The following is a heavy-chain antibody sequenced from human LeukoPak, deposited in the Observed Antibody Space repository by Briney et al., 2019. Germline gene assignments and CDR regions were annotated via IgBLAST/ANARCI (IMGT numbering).Heavy chain of an antibody. CDR3: ARISRGYSGYDTSDY. CDR1: GFTFSSYA. Sequence: GGSLRLSCAPSGFTFSSYAMSWVRQAPGKGLEWVSAISGSGGSTYYADSVKGRLTISRDNSKNTLYLQMNSRRAEDTAVYYCARISRGYSGYDTSDYWGQGTLVTVSS. J-gene: IGHJ4*02. CDR2: ISGSGGST. D-gene: IGHD5-12*01. V-gene: IGHV3-23*01.